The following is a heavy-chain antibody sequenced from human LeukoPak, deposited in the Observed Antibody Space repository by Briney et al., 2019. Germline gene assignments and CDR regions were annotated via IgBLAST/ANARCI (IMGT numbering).Heavy chain of an antibody. Sequence: SETLSLTCSVSTDSMYNFFWFWVRHPPGKGLVGIGYIDDSGSTSYNPSLKSRVTISIDTSKNQFSLRLTSVAAADTAIYSCARGLSRATRESDDWGQGTLVTVSS. CDR2: IDDSGST. CDR3: ARGLSRATRESDD. V-gene: IGHV4-59*01. J-gene: IGHJ4*02. CDR1: TDSMYNFF.